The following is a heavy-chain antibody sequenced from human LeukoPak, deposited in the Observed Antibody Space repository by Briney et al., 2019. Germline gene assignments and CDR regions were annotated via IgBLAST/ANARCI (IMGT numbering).Heavy chain of an antibody. V-gene: IGHV4-59*01. Sequence: PSETLSLTCAVSGGSISSYYWSWIRQPPGKGLEWIRYIYYSGSTNYNPSLKSRVTISVDTSKNQFSLKLTSVTAADTAVYYCARGLTYYFDSSGYYVTDAFDIWGQGTMVTVSS. CDR2: IYYSGST. J-gene: IGHJ3*02. CDR1: GGSISSYY. D-gene: IGHD3-22*01. CDR3: ARGLTYYFDSSGYYVTDAFDI.